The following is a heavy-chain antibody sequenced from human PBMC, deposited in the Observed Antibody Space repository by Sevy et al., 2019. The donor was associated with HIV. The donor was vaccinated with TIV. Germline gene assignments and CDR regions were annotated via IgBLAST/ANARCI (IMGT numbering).Heavy chain of an antibody. CDR3: ARAAYYCSTTSCYIDY. CDR2: IKQDGSEK. D-gene: IGHD2-2*02. Sequence: GGSLRLSCAASGFSFSWYWMSWVRQTPEKGLEWVANIKQDGSEKNYVDSVKGRFTISRDNAKNSLYLQMNSLRVDDTAVYYCARAAYYCSTTSCYIDYWGQGTLVTVSS. CDR1: GFSFSWYW. J-gene: IGHJ4*02. V-gene: IGHV3-7*01.